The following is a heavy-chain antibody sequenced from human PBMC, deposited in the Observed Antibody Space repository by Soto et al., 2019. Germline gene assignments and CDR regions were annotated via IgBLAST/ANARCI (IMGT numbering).Heavy chain of an antibody. J-gene: IGHJ6*02. V-gene: IGHV3-15*01. Sequence: EVQLVESGGGWVKPGGSLRLSCAASGFTFSNAWMSWVRQAPGKGVEWVGRIKSKTDGGTTDYAAPVKGRFTISRDDSKSTRYLQMNSLKTEDTAVYYCTTTLRAATIAYGMDVWGQETTVTVSS. CDR2: IKSKTDGGTT. CDR1: GFTFSNAW. D-gene: IGHD2-15*01. CDR3: TTTLRAATIAYGMDV.